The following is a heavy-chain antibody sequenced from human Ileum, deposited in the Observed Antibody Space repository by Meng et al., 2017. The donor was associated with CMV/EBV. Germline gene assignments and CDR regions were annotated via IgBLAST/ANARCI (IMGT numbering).Heavy chain of an antibody. CDR2: IIPIFGTA. Sequence: SVKVSCKASGGTFSSYAISWVRQAPGQGLEWMGGIIPIFGTANYAQKFQGRVTITTDESTSTAYMELSSLRSEDTAVYYCARYCSSTSCYGRGYYYYGMDVWGQGTTVTVSS. V-gene: IGHV1-69*05. D-gene: IGHD2-2*01. CDR3: ARYCSSTSCYGRGYYYYGMDV. CDR1: GGTFSSYA. J-gene: IGHJ6*02.